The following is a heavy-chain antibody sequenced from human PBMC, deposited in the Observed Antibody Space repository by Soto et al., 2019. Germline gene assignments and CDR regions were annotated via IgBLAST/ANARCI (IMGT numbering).Heavy chain of an antibody. CDR1: GFTFSTYG. CDR3: ARDKGTRPYAYHFYGMDA. D-gene: IGHD2-2*01. Sequence: EVQLVESGGGLVKPGGSLRLSCAASGFTFSTYGINWVRQAPGTGLEWVASISSSSSYIYYADSVKGRFAISRDNAKNQQYLHMNSLRAEDTAVYFCARDKGTRPYAYHFYGMDAWGQGTTVIVSS. V-gene: IGHV3-21*01. CDR2: ISSSSSYI. J-gene: IGHJ6*02.